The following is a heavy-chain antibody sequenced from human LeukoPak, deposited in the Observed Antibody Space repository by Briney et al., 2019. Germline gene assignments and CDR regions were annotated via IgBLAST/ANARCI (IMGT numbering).Heavy chain of an antibody. CDR3: ARDSGSQHCSGGSCYSGGYWFDP. J-gene: IGHJ5*02. Sequence: ASVKVSCTASGYTFTSYYMHWVRQVPGQGLEWIGIINPSGGSTSYAQKFQGRVTMTRDMSTSTVYMELSSLRSEDTAVYYCARDSGSQHCSGGSCYSGGYWFDPWGQGTLVTVSS. D-gene: IGHD2-15*01. CDR2: INPSGGST. CDR1: GYTFTSYY. V-gene: IGHV1-46*01.